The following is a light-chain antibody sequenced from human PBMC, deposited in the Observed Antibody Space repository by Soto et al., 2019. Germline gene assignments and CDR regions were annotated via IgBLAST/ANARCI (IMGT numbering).Light chain of an antibody. CDR1: SSDVGAYNY. Sequence: QSALTQPPSASGSPGHSVTISCTGSSSDVGAYNYVSWYQQHPGKAPKFMIYEVSKRPSGVPDRFSGSKSGNTASLTVSGLQAEDEADYYCSSYAGSNKRVFGTGTKVTVL. CDR3: SSYAGSNKRV. J-gene: IGLJ1*01. CDR2: EVS. V-gene: IGLV2-8*01.